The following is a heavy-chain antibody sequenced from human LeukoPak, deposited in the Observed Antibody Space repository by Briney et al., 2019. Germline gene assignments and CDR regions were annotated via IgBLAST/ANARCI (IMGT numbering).Heavy chain of an antibody. D-gene: IGHD3-9*01. CDR2: VHSSRST. Sequence: SSETLSLTCTVSGGSISSFFWSWIRQPPGKGLEWIGYVHSSRSTKYNPSLKSRLIISVDMSKNQFSLKLRSVSVADTAVYYCARLAPGNYDILTGDPKVVFDYWGQGALVTVSS. J-gene: IGHJ4*02. CDR1: GGSISSFF. V-gene: IGHV4-59*01. CDR3: ARLAPGNYDILTGDPKVVFDY.